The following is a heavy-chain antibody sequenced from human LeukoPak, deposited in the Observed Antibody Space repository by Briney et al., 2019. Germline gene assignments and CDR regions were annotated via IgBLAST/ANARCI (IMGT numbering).Heavy chain of an antibody. J-gene: IGHJ4*02. CDR3: AREAPPRSSSGFYFDY. CDR1: GVAFSSYA. V-gene: IGHV1-69*13. CDR2: IIPIFGTA. Sequence: ASVKLSCKASGVAFSSYAISWVRQAPGQGLEWMGGIIPIFGTANYAQKFQGRVTITADESTSTAYMELSSLRSEDTAVYYCAREAPPRSSSGFYFDYWGQGTLVTVSS. D-gene: IGHD6-6*01.